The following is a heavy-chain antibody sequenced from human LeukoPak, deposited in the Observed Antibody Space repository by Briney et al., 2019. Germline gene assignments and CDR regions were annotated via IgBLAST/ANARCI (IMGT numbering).Heavy chain of an antibody. V-gene: IGHV3-30*02. CDR2: IWYDGSNK. Sequence: GGSLRLSCAASGFTFSSYGMHWVRQAPGKGLEWVAVIWYDGSNKYYADSVKGRFTISRDNSKNTLYLQMNSLRAEDTAVYYCAKTHIVVVVAEGGFDYWGQGTLVTVSS. D-gene: IGHD2-15*01. J-gene: IGHJ4*02. CDR1: GFTFSSYG. CDR3: AKTHIVVVVAEGGFDY.